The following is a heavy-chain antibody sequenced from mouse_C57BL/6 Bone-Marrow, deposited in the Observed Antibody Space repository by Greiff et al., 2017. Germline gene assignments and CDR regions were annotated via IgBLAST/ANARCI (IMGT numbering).Heavy chain of an antibody. CDR1: GYTFTDYY. CDR2: INPNNGGT. D-gene: IGHD2-4*01. V-gene: IGHV1-26*01. J-gene: IGHJ2*01. CDR3: ARDDYDWLDY. Sequence: EVQLQQSGPELVKPGASVKISCKASGYTFTDYYMNWVKQSHGKSLEWIGDINPNNGGTSYNQKFKGKATLTVDKSSSTAYMELRSLTSEDSAVYYCARDDYDWLDYWGPGNTLTVSS.